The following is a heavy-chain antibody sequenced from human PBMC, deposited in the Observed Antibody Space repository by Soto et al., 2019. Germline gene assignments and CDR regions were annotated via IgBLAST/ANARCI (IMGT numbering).Heavy chain of an antibody. CDR2: IYWNDDT. Sequence: SGPTLVNPTQTLTLTCTFSGFSLTTSGVGVGWIRQPPGKALECLAFIYWNDDTHYTPSLKSRLTITKDTSKNQVVLTMTNMDPLDTATFLCVRLAYNYCNDHWGQGTLVTVSS. CDR3: VRLAYNYCNDH. J-gene: IGHJ5*02. V-gene: IGHV2-5*01. D-gene: IGHD1-1*01. CDR1: GFSLTTSGVG.